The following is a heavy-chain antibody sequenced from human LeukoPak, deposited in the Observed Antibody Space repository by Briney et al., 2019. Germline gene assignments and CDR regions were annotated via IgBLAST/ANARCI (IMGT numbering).Heavy chain of an antibody. CDR3: ARTKPLDPLDI. Sequence: SEALSLTCTVSGGSISSYYWSWIRQPPGKGLEWIGYIYYSGNTYYNPSLKSRVTISVDTSKNQFSLKLNSVTAADTAVYYCARTKPLDPLDIWGQGTMVTVSS. V-gene: IGHV4-59*01. J-gene: IGHJ3*02. CDR1: GGSISSYY. CDR2: IYYSGNT.